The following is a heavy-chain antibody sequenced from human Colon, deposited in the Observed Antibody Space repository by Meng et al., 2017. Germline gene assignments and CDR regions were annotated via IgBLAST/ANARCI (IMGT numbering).Heavy chain of an antibody. CDR1: GYTFTSYG. J-gene: IGHJ5*02. CDR2: INIVNGNT. V-gene: IGHV1-3*04. CDR3: ARNRSPRVDQ. Sequence: QVQLVHSQAEVKTPGAPVKVSCKASGYTFTSYGMHWVRQSPGQGLQWLGWINIVNGNTIHSQKFDDRLTITRYTSASIFYMELSRLTSEDTVVYYCARNRSPRVDQWGQGTLVTVSS. D-gene: IGHD2/OR15-2a*01.